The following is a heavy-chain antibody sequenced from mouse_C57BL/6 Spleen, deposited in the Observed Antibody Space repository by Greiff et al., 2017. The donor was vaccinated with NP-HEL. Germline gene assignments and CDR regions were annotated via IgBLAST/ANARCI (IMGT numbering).Heavy chain of an antibody. J-gene: IGHJ4*01. CDR1: GYAFSSYW. V-gene: IGHV1-80*01. Sequence: VQLQQSGAELVKPGASVKISCKASGYAFSSYWMNWVKQRPGKGLEWIGQIYPGDGDTNYNGKFKGKATLTADKSSSTAYMQLSSLTSEDSAVYFCARDGYYVDYYAMDYWGQGTSVTVSS. D-gene: IGHD2-3*01. CDR2: IYPGDGDT. CDR3: ARDGYYVDYYAMDY.